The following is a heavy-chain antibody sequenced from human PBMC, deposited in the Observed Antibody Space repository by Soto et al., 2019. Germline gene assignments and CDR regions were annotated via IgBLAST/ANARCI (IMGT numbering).Heavy chain of an antibody. Sequence: GGSLRLSCAASGFTFSSYGMHWVRQAPGKGLEWVAVIWYDGSNKYYADSVKGRFTISRDNSKNTLYLQMNSLRAEDTAVYYCARDRKNMRISGAFDIWGQGTMVTVSS. CDR2: IWYDGSNK. CDR3: ARDRKNMRISGAFDI. V-gene: IGHV3-33*01. CDR1: GFTFSSYG. J-gene: IGHJ3*02.